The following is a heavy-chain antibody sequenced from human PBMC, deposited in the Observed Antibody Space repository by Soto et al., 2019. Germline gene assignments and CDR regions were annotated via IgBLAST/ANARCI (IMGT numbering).Heavy chain of an antibody. CDR3: EREMGDYGAALDI. Sequence: GKGLEWVSAISGSGSTTYYADSVKGRFTISRDNAKNSLYLQMNSLRAEDTVVFYCEREMGDYGAALDIWGQGTMVT. CDR2: ISGSGSTT. V-gene: IGHV3-48*01. D-gene: IGHD3-16*01. J-gene: IGHJ3*02.